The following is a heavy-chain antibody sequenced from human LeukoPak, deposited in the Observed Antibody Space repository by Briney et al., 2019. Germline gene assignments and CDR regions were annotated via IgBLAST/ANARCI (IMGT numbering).Heavy chain of an antibody. CDR3: ARVGWYSGYDLDSKLVY. CDR1: GFTFSSYE. V-gene: IGHV3-48*03. Sequence: GGSLSLPCAASGFTFSSYEMNWVRQAPGKGLEWVSYISSSGSTIYYADSVKGRFTISRDNAKNSLYLQMNSLRAEDTAVYYCARVGWYSGYDLDSKLVYWGQEPLVTVSS. CDR2: ISSSGSTI. J-gene: IGHJ4*02. D-gene: IGHD5-12*01.